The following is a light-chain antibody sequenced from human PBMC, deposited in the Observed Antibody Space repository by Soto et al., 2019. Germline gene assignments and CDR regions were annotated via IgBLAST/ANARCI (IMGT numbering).Light chain of an antibody. V-gene: IGLV1-47*01. Sequence: QPVLTQPPSASGTPGQRVTLSSSGSSSNIGSNFVYWYQQLPGTAPKLLIFRNNQRPSGVPDRFSGSKSGTSASLAISGLRSEDEADYYCAAWDDSLSVVFGGGTKLTVL. CDR2: RNN. J-gene: IGLJ2*01. CDR1: SSNIGSNF. CDR3: AAWDDSLSVV.